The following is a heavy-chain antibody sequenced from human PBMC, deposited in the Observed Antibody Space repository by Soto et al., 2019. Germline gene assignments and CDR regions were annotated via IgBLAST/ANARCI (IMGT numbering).Heavy chain of an antibody. D-gene: IGHD2-15*01. CDR2: INSDGSST. CDR3: VRTSLVVAAATREDY. CDR1: GFTVSSYW. V-gene: IGHV3-74*01. Sequence: GGSLRLSCAASGFTVSSYWMHRVRQAPGKGLVWVSRINSDGSSTSYADSVKGRFTISRDNAKNTLYLQMNSLRAEDTAVYYCVRTSLVVAAATREDYWGQGTLVTVSS. J-gene: IGHJ4*02.